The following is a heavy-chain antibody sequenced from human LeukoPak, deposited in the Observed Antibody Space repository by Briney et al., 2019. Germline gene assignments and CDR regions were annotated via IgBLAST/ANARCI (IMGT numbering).Heavy chain of an antibody. J-gene: IGHJ1*01. V-gene: IGHV1-69*06. CDR2: IIPVFESA. Sequence: SVKVSCKASGGTFSTYAINWVRQAPGQGLEWMGGIIPVFESADYAQNFQDRVTITADKSTTTVYMEVTRLKFEDTAIYYCARDAEDRLGGLLHWGQGTLVIVSS. CDR1: GGTFSTYA. D-gene: IGHD2-15*01. CDR3: ARDAEDRLGGLLH.